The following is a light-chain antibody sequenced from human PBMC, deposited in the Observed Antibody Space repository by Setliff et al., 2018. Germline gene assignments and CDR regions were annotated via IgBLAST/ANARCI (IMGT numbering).Light chain of an antibody. Sequence: QSALTQPASVSGSPGLSITISCTGTSSDVGYYNYVSWYQQHPGKAPKLMIYEVSNRPSGVSNRFSGSKSGNTASLTISGLQAEDEADYYCSSYTSSSTRVFGTGTKVTVL. J-gene: IGLJ1*01. V-gene: IGLV2-14*01. CDR2: EVS. CDR1: SSDVGYYNY. CDR3: SSYTSSSTRV.